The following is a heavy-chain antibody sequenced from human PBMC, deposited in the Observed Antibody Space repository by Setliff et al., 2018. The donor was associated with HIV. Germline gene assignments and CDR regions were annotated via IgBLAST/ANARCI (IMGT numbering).Heavy chain of an antibody. CDR2: MSTYNGNT. CDR1: GYTFTSYD. D-gene: IGHD6-13*01. CDR3: AIGSSNWPHRPNNYYFDY. Sequence: ASVKVSCKASGYTFTSYDISWVRQAPGQGLEWMGWMSTYNGNTNYAQKVQGRVTMTTDTSTSTAYMELRSLRSDDTAVYYCAIGSSNWPHRPNNYYFDYWGQGTPVTAPQ. J-gene: IGHJ4*02. V-gene: IGHV1-18*01.